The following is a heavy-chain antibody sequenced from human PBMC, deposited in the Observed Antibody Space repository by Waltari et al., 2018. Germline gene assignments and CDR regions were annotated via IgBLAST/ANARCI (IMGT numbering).Heavy chain of an antibody. CDR2: INPDGSEK. V-gene: IGHV3-7*01. CDR3: ARDLNWDTY. D-gene: IGHD7-27*01. Sequence: EVQLVESGGGLVQPGGSLRLSCAASGFTFSTYWMTWVRQTPGKGLECVANINPDGSEKYNVGSLKGRFTTSRDNSKNSLYLQMNSLRAEDTSVYYCARDLNWDTYWGQGALVTVSS. J-gene: IGHJ4*02. CDR1: GFTFSTYW.